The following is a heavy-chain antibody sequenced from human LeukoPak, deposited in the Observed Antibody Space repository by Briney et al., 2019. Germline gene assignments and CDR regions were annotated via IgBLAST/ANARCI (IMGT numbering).Heavy chain of an antibody. CDR2: ISSSSSYI. Sequence: GGSLRLSCAASGFTFSSYSMNWIRQAPGKGLEWVSSISSSSSYIYYADSVKGRSTISRDNAKNSLYLQMNSLRAEDTAVYYCARDSKPYYGSGRWDYYGMDVWGQGTTVTVSS. V-gene: IGHV3-21*01. D-gene: IGHD3-10*01. CDR1: GFTFSSYS. J-gene: IGHJ6*02. CDR3: ARDSKPYYGSGRWDYYGMDV.